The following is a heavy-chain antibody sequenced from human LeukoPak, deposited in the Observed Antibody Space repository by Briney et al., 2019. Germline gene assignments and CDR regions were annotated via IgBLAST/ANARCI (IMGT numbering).Heavy chain of an antibody. J-gene: IGHJ4*02. V-gene: IGHV3-30-3*01. CDR1: GFTFSSYA. CDR3: ARDMPDSSGWFHDY. D-gene: IGHD6-19*01. CDR2: ISYDGSNK. Sequence: PGGSLRLSCAGSGFTFSSYAMHWVRQAPGKGLEWVAVISYDGSNKYYADSVKGRFTISRDNSKNTLYLQMNSLRAEDTAVYYCARDMPDSSGWFHDYWGQGTLVTVSS.